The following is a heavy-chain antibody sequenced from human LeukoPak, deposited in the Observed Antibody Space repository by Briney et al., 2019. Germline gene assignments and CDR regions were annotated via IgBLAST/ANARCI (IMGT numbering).Heavy chain of an antibody. CDR3: ARGGYDFWSGYYDFYYGMDV. D-gene: IGHD3-3*01. CDR1: GFTFSNSA. CDR2: ISYDGSNE. J-gene: IGHJ6*02. Sequence: PGRSLRLSCEASGFTFSNSAVHWVRQAPGKGLEWVAAISYDGSNEYYVDSVKGRFTISRDNSRNTLSLQMNSLRAEDTAVYYCARGGYDFWSGYYDFYYGMDVWGQGTTVTVSS. V-gene: IGHV3-30*04.